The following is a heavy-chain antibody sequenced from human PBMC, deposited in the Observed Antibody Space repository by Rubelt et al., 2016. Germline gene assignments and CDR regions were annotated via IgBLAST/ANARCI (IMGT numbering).Heavy chain of an antibody. Sequence: SNYALSWVRQAPGKGLEWVANIKQDGSEQHYVDSVKGRFTISRDNAKNSLFLQMNSLRAEDTAVYYCARAPPGYSYVTAWGQGTLVTVSS. CDR2: IKQDGSEQ. V-gene: IGHV3-7*01. CDR3: ARAPPGYSYVTA. J-gene: IGHJ5*02. D-gene: IGHD5-18*01. CDR1: SNYA.